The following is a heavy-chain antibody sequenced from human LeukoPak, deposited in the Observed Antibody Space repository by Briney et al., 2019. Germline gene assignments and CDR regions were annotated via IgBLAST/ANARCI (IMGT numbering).Heavy chain of an antibody. CDR1: GYSFTSYW. Sequence: GESLKISCKGSGYSFTSYWIGWVHQMPGKGLEWMGIIYPGDSDTRYSPSFQGQVTISADKSISTAYLQWSSLKASDTAMYYCARLRGSGYDFGPFDYWGQGTLVTVSS. CDR3: ARLRGSGYDFGPFDY. V-gene: IGHV5-51*07. J-gene: IGHJ4*02. D-gene: IGHD5-12*01. CDR2: IYPGDSDT.